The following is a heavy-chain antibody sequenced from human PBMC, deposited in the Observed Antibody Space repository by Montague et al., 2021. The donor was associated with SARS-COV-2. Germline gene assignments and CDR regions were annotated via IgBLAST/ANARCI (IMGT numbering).Heavy chain of an antibody. CDR1: GGSTTSHY. Sequence: SETLSLTCTVSGGSTTSHYWNSIRQSPGKRPEWIVYVYYNGDTTYYPSLQSRVTISIDTSANHFSLRLNSVTAADTAVYFCARGWAFDPWGQGRLVTVSS. CDR2: VYYNGDT. J-gene: IGHJ3*01. V-gene: IGHV4-59*08. CDR3: ARGWAFDP. D-gene: IGHD6-19*01.